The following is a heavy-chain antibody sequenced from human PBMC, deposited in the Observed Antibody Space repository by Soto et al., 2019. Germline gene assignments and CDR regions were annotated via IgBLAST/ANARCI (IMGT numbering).Heavy chain of an antibody. J-gene: IGHJ4*02. CDR3: ARECCSSTSCYIDFDY. Sequence: GGSLRLSCAASGFTFSSYGMHWVRQAPGKGLEWVAVIWYDGSNKYYADSVKGRFTISRDNSKNTLYLQMNSLRAEDTAVYYCARECCSSTSCYIDFDYWGQGTLVTVSS. CDR1: GFTFSSYG. CDR2: IWYDGSNK. D-gene: IGHD2-2*02. V-gene: IGHV3-33*01.